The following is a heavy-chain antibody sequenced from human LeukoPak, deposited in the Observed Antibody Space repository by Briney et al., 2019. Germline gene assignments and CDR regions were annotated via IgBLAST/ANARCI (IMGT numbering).Heavy chain of an antibody. Sequence: GGSLRLSCAASGFSFSTYTMAWVRQAPGGGLEGVSGISGDGGNTYYADSVKGRFAISRDNSKSTLYLQMNSLRAEDTAVYYCAKDFGRNLGGPGYWGRGILVTVSS. J-gene: IGHJ4*02. V-gene: IGHV3-23*01. CDR3: AKDFGRNLGGPGY. CDR1: GFSFSTYT. CDR2: ISGDGGNT. D-gene: IGHD3-10*01.